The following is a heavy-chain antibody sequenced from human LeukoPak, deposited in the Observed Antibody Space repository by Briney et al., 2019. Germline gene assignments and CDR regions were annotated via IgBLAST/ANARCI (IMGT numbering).Heavy chain of an antibody. Sequence: EGSLRLSCAASGFSFNSYSMNWVRQAPGKGLEWVSYISSSSSNIYYADSVRGRFTISRDNAKNSLYLQMNSLRDEDTAVYYCARDKNGYYYYGMDVWGQGTTVTVSS. CDR3: ARDKNGYYYYGMDV. D-gene: IGHD2-8*01. CDR2: ISSSSSNI. V-gene: IGHV3-48*02. CDR1: GFSFNSYS. J-gene: IGHJ6*02.